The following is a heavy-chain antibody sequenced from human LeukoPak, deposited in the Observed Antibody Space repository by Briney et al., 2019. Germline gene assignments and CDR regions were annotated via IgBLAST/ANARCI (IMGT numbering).Heavy chain of an antibody. Sequence: SETLSLTCTVSGGSISSYYWSWIRQPPGKGLDWIGYIYYSGSTNYNPSLKSRVTISVDTSKNQFSLKLSSVTAADTAVYYCARHSIVGQWLVPFDYWGQGTLVTVSS. J-gene: IGHJ4*02. CDR1: GGSISSYY. CDR3: ARHSIVGQWLVPFDY. D-gene: IGHD6-19*01. V-gene: IGHV4-59*08. CDR2: IYYSGST.